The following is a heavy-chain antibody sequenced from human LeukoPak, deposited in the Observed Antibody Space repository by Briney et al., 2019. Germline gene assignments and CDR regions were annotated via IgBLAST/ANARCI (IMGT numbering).Heavy chain of an antibody. J-gene: IGHJ4*02. V-gene: IGHV1-18*01. Sequence: GASVKVSCKASGYTFTSYGISWVRQAPGQGLEWMGWISAYNGNTNYAQKLQGRVTMTTDTSTSTAYMELRSLRSDDTAVYYCARVSPRSGDYEWYYFDYWGQGTLVTVSS. D-gene: IGHD4-17*01. CDR3: ARVSPRSGDYEWYYFDY. CDR1: GYTFTSYG. CDR2: ISAYNGNT.